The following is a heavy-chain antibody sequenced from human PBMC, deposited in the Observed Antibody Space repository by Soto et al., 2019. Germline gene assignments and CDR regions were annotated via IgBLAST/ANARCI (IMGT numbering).Heavy chain of an antibody. CDR3: ARSSPEYCTNGVCYNYFDY. V-gene: IGHV1-69*06. CDR1: GGTFSSYA. Sequence: GASVKVSCKASGGTFSSYAISWVRQAPGQGLEWMGGIIPIFGTANYAQKFQGRVTITADKSTSTAYMELSSLRSEDTAVYYCARSSPEYCTNGVCYNYFDYWGQGTPVTVSS. CDR2: IIPIFGTA. D-gene: IGHD2-8*01. J-gene: IGHJ4*02.